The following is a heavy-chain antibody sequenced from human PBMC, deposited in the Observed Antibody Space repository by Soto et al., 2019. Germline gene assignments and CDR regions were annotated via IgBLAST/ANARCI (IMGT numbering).Heavy chain of an antibody. V-gene: IGHV1-69*02. Sequence: QGQLVQSGAEVKKPGSSVKVSCKASGGPFSSYTISWVRQAPGQGLEWMGRIIPILGIANYAQKFQGRVTITADKSTSTAYMELSSLRSEDTALYYCARVALDYFDYFDYWGQGTLVTVSS. D-gene: IGHD4-17*01. CDR1: GGPFSSYT. CDR2: IIPILGIA. CDR3: ARVALDYFDYFDY. J-gene: IGHJ4*02.